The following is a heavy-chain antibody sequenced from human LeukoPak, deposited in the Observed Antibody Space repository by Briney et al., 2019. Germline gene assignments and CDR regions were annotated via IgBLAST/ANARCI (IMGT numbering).Heavy chain of an antibody. V-gene: IGHV3-48*02. J-gene: IGHJ4*02. CDR1: GFSFSSYS. Sequence: GGSLRLSCAASGFSFSSYSMNWVRQAPGKGLEWVSYISGSSSTIYYADSVKGRFTISRDNAKNSLYLQMNSLRDEDTAVYYCARDDGYSGYDSLDYWGQGTLVTVSS. D-gene: IGHD5-12*01. CDR2: ISGSSSTI. CDR3: ARDDGYSGYDSLDY.